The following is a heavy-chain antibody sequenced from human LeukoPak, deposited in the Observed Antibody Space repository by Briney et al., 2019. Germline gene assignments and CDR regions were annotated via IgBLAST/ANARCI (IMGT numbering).Heavy chain of an antibody. D-gene: IGHD3-10*01. CDR1: GGSISSYY. V-gene: IGHV4-59*12. CDR3: ARDPAVGVWFGELLT. Sequence: PSETLSLTCTVSGGSISSYYWSWIRQPPGKGLEWIGYIYYSGSTNYNPSLKSRVTISVDTSKNQFSLKLSSVTAADTAVYYCARDPAVGVWFGELLTWGQGTLVTVSS. J-gene: IGHJ4*02. CDR2: IYYSGST.